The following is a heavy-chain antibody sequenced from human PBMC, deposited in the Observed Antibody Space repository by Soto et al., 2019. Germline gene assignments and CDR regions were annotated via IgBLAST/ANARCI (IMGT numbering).Heavy chain of an antibody. CDR3: ARDLSRASGSYFDYYYGMDV. Sequence: ASVKVSCKASGYTFTSYYMHWVRQAPGQGLEWMGIINPSGGNTSYAQKFRGRVTMTRDTSTSTVYMELSSLRSEDTAVYYCARDLSRASGSYFDYYYGMDVWGQGTTVTVSS. V-gene: IGHV1-46*01. CDR2: INPSGGNT. D-gene: IGHD1-26*01. CDR1: GYTFTSYY. J-gene: IGHJ6*02.